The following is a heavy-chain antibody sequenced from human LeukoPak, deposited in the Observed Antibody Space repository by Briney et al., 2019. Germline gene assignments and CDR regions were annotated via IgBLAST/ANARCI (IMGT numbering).Heavy chain of an antibody. D-gene: IGHD1-26*01. Sequence: SETMSLTCTVSGGSISSYYWSWIRQPPGKGLEWIGYIYYSGSTNYNPSLKSRVTISVDTSKNQFSLKLSSVTAADTAVYYCARDSPHSGRVDWGQGTLVTVSS. CDR2: IYYSGST. J-gene: IGHJ4*02. V-gene: IGHV4-59*01. CDR1: GGSISSYY. CDR3: ARDSPHSGRVD.